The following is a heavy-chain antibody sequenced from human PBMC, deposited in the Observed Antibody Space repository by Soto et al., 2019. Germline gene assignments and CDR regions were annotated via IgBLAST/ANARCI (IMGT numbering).Heavy chain of an antibody. CDR2: MNPGSGDT. D-gene: IGHD3-16*01. CDR1: GYSFTNND. J-gene: IGHJ5*02. CDR3: ARMETFGSLNWFDP. Sequence: ASVRVSCKASGYSFTNNDVSWVRQATGQGLEWMGWMNPGSGDTGYAQKFQGRVTMTRDISIATAYMELSSLRSDDTAIYYCARMETFGSLNWFDPWGQGTLVTVSS. V-gene: IGHV1-8*01.